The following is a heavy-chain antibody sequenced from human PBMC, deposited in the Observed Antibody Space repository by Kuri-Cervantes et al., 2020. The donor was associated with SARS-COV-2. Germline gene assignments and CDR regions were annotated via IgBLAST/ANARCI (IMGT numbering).Heavy chain of an antibody. CDR2: INPNSGGT. CDR3: ARERSTLLSFDY. CDR1: GGTFSSYA. Sequence: ASVKVSCKASGGTFSSYAISWVRQAPGQGLEWMGWINPNSGGTNYAQKFQGRVTMTRDTSISTAYMELSRLRFDDTAVYYCARERSTLLSFDYWGQGTLVTVSS. D-gene: IGHD2-15*01. J-gene: IGHJ4*02. V-gene: IGHV1-2*02.